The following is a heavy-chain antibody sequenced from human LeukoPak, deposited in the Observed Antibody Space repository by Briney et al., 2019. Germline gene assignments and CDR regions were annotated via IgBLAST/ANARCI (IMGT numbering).Heavy chain of an antibody. CDR2: IYYSGST. CDR1: GGSISSYY. CDR3: ARGQPEEQWLVVGNWFDP. J-gene: IGHJ5*02. D-gene: IGHD6-19*01. Sequence: ASETLSLTCTVSGGSISSYYWSWIRQPPGKGLEWIGYIYYSGSTNYNPSLKSRVTISVDTSKNQFSLKLSSVTAADTAVYYCARGQPEEQWLVVGNWFDPWGQGTLVTVSS. V-gene: IGHV4-59*01.